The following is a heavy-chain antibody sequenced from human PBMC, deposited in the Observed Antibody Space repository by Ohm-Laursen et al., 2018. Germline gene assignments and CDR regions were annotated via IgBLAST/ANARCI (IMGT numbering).Heavy chain of an antibody. CDR2: IIPIFGTA. CDR3: ARDGKDMVRGVIFDYYYGMDV. J-gene: IGHJ6*02. D-gene: IGHD3-10*01. Sequence: GASVKVSCKASGYTFTSYGISWVRQAPGQGLEWMGGIIPIFGTANYAQKFQGRVTITADKSTSTAYMELSSLRSEDTAVYYCARDGKDMVRGVIFDYYYGMDVWGQGTTVTVSS. CDR1: GYTFTSYG. V-gene: IGHV1-69*06.